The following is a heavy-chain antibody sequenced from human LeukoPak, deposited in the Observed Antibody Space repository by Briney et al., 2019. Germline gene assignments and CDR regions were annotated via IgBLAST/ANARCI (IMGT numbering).Heavy chain of an antibody. CDR1: GGTFSDYS. CDR2: IIPIFGTT. CDR3: ATGHRWLPDDFGS. J-gene: IGHJ4*02. V-gene: IGHV1-69*06. Sequence: GASVKVSCKTSGGTFSDYSISWVRQAPGHGLEWMGGIIPIFGTTNYAQKFQGRVTITADKSTSTAYMELSSLRSEDTAVYYCATGHRWLPDDFGSWGQGTLVTVSS. D-gene: IGHD5-24*01.